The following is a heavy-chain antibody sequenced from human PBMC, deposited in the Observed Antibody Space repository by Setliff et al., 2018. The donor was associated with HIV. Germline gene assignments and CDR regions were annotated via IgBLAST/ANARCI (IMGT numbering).Heavy chain of an antibody. CDR2: INVGNDNT. J-gene: IGHJ3*02. D-gene: IGHD6-6*01. CDR3: ARGNSSSAYDAYDI. V-gene: IGHV1-3*01. Sequence: ASVKVSCKASGYSFTNYAMHWVRQAPGQRLEWMGWINVGNDNTKYSQRLQDRVTIARDTSASTAYMELSSLRSEDTAVYYCARGNSSSAYDAYDIWGQGTMVTVSS. CDR1: GYSFTNYA.